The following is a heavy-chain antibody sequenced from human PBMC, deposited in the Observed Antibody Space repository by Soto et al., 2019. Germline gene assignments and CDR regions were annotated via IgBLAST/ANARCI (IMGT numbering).Heavy chain of an antibody. CDR3: ALEMSAITYFHY. V-gene: IGHV1-2*02. CDR2: INPHSGVT. Sequence: QVHLVQSGAEVKKPGASVKVSCKTSGYTFTDHSLHWVRQVPGQGLEWMGWINPHSGVTVSAENFEGRVTMTRDTSINTAYMELGWLRSDDTATYYCALEMSAITYFHYWGQGTLLTVSS. J-gene: IGHJ4*02. CDR1: GYTFTDHS. D-gene: IGHD3-3*01.